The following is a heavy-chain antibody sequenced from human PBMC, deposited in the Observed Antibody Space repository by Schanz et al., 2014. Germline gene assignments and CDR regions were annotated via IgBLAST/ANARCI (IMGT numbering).Heavy chain of an antibody. CDR2: ISASGGDT. CDR3: AKYRGYYRVSGSYRELEY. D-gene: IGHD3-10*01. CDR1: EFTFSTDA. Sequence: DVHLLESGGGLVQPGGSLRLSCAASEFTFSTDAMSWVRQAPGKGLEWLSVISASGGDTYYADSVKGRFTISRDNSKNTLYLQMNSLRAEDTAVYYCAKYRGYYRVSGSYRELEYWGQGTLVTVSS. V-gene: IGHV3-23*01. J-gene: IGHJ4*02.